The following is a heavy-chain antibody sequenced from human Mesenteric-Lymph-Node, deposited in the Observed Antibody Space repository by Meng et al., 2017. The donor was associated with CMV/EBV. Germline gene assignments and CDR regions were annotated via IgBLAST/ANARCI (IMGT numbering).Heavy chain of an antibody. CDR2: ISYDGSNK. V-gene: IGHV3-30*04. Sequence: GESLKISCAASGFTFSSYAMHWVRQAPGKGLEWVAVISYDGSNKYYADSVKGRFTISRDNAKDSLYLHMNSLRDEDTAVYYCATTGPQSDSRRPMWGQGTTVTVSS. D-gene: IGHD1-14*01. CDR1: GFTFSSYA. J-gene: IGHJ6*02. CDR3: ATTGPQSDSRRPM.